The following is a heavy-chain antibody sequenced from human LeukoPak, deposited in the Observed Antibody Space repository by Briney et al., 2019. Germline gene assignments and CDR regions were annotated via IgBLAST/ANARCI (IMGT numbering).Heavy chain of an antibody. D-gene: IGHD3-10*01. Sequence: GGSLRLSCAASIFSFSNYWMHWVRQAPGKGLVWVSRVKSDGSNPSYADSVKGRFTISRDNAENMLYLQMNTLGAEDTAVYYCARDIVSGSGSLDYWGQGTLVTVSS. V-gene: IGHV3-74*01. J-gene: IGHJ4*02. CDR1: IFSFSNYW. CDR3: ARDIVSGSGSLDY. CDR2: VKSDGSNP.